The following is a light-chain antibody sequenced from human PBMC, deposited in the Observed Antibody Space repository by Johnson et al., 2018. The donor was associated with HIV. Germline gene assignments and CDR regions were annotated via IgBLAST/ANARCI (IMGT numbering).Light chain of an antibody. CDR2: DNH. CDR3: GTWDSSLSVYV. Sequence: HSVLTQPPSVSAAPGQKVNISCSGSSSNIGNNYVSWYQQLPGTAPKVLIYDNHKRPSGIPDRVSGSKSGTSATLGITGLQTGDEDDYYCGTWDSSLSVYVFVTGTKVTVL. J-gene: IGLJ1*01. CDR1: SSNIGNNY. V-gene: IGLV1-51*01.